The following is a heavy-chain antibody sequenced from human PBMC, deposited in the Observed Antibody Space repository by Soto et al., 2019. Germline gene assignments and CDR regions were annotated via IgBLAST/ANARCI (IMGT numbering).Heavy chain of an antibody. Sequence: ASVKVSCKASGYTFTSYDINWVRQATGQGLEWMGWMNPNSGNTGYAQKFQGRVTMTRNTSISTAYMELSSLRSEDAAVYYCARAGRAFGGAFDIWGQGTMVTVSS. CDR1: GYTFTSYD. D-gene: IGHD3-10*01. V-gene: IGHV1-8*01. CDR3: ARAGRAFGGAFDI. CDR2: MNPNSGNT. J-gene: IGHJ3*02.